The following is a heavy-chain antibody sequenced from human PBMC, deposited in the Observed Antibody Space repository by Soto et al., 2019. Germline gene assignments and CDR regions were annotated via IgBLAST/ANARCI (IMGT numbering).Heavy chain of an antibody. D-gene: IGHD2-15*01. J-gene: IGHJ5*02. V-gene: IGHV1-69*13. Sequence: ASVKVSCKASGGTFSSYAISWVRQAPGQGLEWMGGIIPIFGTANYAQKFQGRVTITADESTSTAYMELSSLRSEDTAVYYCAKAYCSGGSCYWFDPWGQGTLVT. CDR1: GGTFSSYA. CDR3: AKAYCSGGSCYWFDP. CDR2: IIPIFGTA.